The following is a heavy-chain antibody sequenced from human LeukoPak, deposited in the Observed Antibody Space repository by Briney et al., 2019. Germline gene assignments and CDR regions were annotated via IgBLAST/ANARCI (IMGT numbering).Heavy chain of an antibody. Sequence: GASLKISCKGSGSRFTSYWIGWVRPMPGKGLEWMGIIYPGDSDTRYSPSFQGQVTISADKSISTAYLQWSSLKASDTAMYYCARNYGIAAAGVDYWGQGTLVTVSS. CDR1: GSRFTSYW. J-gene: IGHJ4*02. CDR2: IYPGDSDT. D-gene: IGHD6-13*01. V-gene: IGHV5-51*01. CDR3: ARNYGIAAAGVDY.